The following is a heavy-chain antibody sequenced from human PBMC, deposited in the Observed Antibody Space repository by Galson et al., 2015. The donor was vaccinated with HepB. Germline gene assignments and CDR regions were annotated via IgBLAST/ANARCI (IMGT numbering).Heavy chain of an antibody. V-gene: IGHV1-18*04. CDR3: ARSLGNWNGVDY. CDR1: GYTFTSCG. Sequence: SVKVSCKASGYTFTSCGISWVRQAPGQGPEWMGWISAYNGNTNYAQKLQGRVTMTTDTSTSTAYMELRSLRSEDTAVYYCARSLGNWNGVDYWGQGTLVTVSS. D-gene: IGHD1-1*01. CDR2: ISAYNGNT. J-gene: IGHJ4*02.